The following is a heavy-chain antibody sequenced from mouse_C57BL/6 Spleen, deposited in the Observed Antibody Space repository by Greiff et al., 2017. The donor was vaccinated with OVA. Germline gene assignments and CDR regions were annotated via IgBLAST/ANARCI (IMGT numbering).Heavy chain of an antibody. D-gene: IGHD2-4*01. CDR1: GYAFTNYL. Sequence: VQLVESGAELVRPGTSVKVSCKASGYAFTNYLIEWVKQRPGQGLEWIGVINPGSGGTNYNEKFKGKATLTADKSSSTAYMQLSSLTSEDSAVYFCARDDYGGFAYWGQGTLVTVSA. J-gene: IGHJ3*01. V-gene: IGHV1-54*01. CDR3: ARDDYGGFAY. CDR2: INPGSGGT.